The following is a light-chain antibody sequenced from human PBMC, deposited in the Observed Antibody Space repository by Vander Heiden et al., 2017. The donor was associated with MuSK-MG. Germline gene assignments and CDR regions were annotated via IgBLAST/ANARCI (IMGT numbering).Light chain of an antibody. V-gene: IGKV4-1*01. CDR3: QQDDSTLII. J-gene: IGKJ4*01. CDR1: QSVLYSSNNKNY. Sequence: DIVLTQSPDSLAVSLGGRATINCQSSQSVLYSSNNKNYLAWYQQRPGQPPKLLIYWASTRDSGVPDRFSGSGSGTDFTLTISSLQAEDVAVYYCQQDDSTLIIFGGGTKVEIK. CDR2: WAS.